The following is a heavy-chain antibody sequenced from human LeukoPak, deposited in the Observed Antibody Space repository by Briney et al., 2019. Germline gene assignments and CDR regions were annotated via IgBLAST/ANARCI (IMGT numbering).Heavy chain of an antibody. CDR3: ARIVVPAASNYYYGMDV. J-gene: IGHJ6*02. V-gene: IGHV1-18*01. CDR2: ISAYDGNT. CDR1: GYTFTIYG. Sequence: GASVKVSCKASGYTFTIYGISWGREAPGQGLGWMGWISAYDGNTNYAQKPQGRVTITTHTSTSTASMELRSLRSDDTAVYYCARIVVPAASNYYYGMDVWGQGTTVTVSS. D-gene: IGHD2-2*01.